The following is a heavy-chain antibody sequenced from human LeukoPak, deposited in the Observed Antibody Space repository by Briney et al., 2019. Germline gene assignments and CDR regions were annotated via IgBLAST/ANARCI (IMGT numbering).Heavy chain of an antibody. CDR2: IDPVDSHT. Sequence: GESLKISCKGSGYPFTNNWITWVRQMPGRGLEWMGRIDPVDSHTDYNPSFQGHVTISVDKAINTVYLQWGSLEASDSAMYYCARGRGWVDYWGQGALVTVSS. D-gene: IGHD6-19*01. CDR1: GYPFTNNW. CDR3: ARGRGWVDY. J-gene: IGHJ4*02. V-gene: IGHV5-10-1*01.